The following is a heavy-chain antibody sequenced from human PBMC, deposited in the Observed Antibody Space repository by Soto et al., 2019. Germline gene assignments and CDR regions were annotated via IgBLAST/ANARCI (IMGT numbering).Heavy chain of an antibody. D-gene: IGHD6-25*01. Sequence: SETLSLTCAVSGGSISSGGYSWIWIRQPPGKGLEWIGYIFHIGSTYYNPSLKSRVTISINKSDNHFSLKLSSVTAADTAIYYCARRRGGDFDYWGQGILVTVSS. V-gene: IGHV4-30-2*01. CDR1: GGSISSGGYS. CDR3: ARRRGGDFDY. J-gene: IGHJ4*02. CDR2: IFHIGST.